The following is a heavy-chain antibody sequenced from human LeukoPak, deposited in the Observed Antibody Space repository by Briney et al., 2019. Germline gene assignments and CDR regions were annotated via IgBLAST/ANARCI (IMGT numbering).Heavy chain of an antibody. J-gene: IGHJ4*02. V-gene: IGHV1-2*02. CDR1: GYTFTGYY. D-gene: IGHD3-10*01. Sequence: ASVKVSCKASGYTFTGYYMHWVRQAPGQGLEWMGWINPNSGGTNYAQKFQGRVTMTRDTSISTAYMELSRLRSDDTAVYYCARTKAFDGLLLWFGELDYWGQGTLVTVSS. CDR3: ARTKAFDGLLLWFGELDY. CDR2: INPNSGGT.